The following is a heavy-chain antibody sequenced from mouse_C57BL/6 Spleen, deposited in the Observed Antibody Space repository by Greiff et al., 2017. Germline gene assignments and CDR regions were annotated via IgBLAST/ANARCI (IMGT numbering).Heavy chain of an antibody. CDR3: ARPPRGYFDV. CDR1: GFTFSDYG. J-gene: IGHJ1*03. CDR2: ISSGSSTI. V-gene: IGHV5-17*01. Sequence: EVKLMESGGGLVKPGGSLKLSCAASGFTFSDYGMHWVRQAPETGLEWVAYISSGSSTIYYADTVKGRFTISRDNAKNTLFLQMTSLRSEDTAMYYCARPPRGYFDVWGTGTTVTVSS.